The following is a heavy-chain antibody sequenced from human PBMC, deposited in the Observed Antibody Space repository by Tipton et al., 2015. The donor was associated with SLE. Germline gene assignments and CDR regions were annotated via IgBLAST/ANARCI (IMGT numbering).Heavy chain of an antibody. CDR2: IYPGDSDT. V-gene: IGHV5-51*03. J-gene: IGHJ4*02. CDR3: ARLFPGVDDDLY. Sequence: QLVQSGAEVKEPGESLKISCKGSRYSFASYWIAWVRQMPGKGLEWMGSIYPGDSDTRYSPAFQGQVTISADKSIGTAYLQWSSLKAADTAMYYCARLFPGVDDDLYWGQGTLVTVSS. CDR1: RYSFASYW. D-gene: IGHD5-12*01.